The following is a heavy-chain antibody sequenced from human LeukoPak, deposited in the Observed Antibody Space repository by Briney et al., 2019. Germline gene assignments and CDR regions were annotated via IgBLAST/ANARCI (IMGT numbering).Heavy chain of an antibody. D-gene: IGHD6-6*01. CDR1: GFTLSSYG. CDR2: ISYDGSNK. J-gene: IGHJ4*02. CDR3: AKAGSAAIDY. V-gene: IGHV3-30*18. Sequence: PGGSLRLACSASGFTLSSYGIHCVRHDPGKGLEWVAVISYDGSNKYYADSVKGRFTISRDNSKNTLYLQMNSLRAEDTAVYYCAKAGSAAIDYWGQGTLVTVSS.